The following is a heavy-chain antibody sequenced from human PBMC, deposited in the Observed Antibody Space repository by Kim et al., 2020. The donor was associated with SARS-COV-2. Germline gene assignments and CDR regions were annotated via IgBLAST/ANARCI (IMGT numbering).Heavy chain of an antibody. CDR2: IYYSGST. CDR1: GGSISSSSYY. J-gene: IGHJ4*02. D-gene: IGHD6-19*01. CDR3: ASLPLSGWYLRGGWVGDY. V-gene: IGHV4-39*01. Sequence: SETLSLTCTVSGGSISSSSYYWGWIRQPPGKGLEWIGSIYYSGSTYYNPSLKSRVTISVDTSKNQFSLKLSSVTAADTAVYYCASLPLSGWYLRGGWVGDYWGQGTLVTVSS.